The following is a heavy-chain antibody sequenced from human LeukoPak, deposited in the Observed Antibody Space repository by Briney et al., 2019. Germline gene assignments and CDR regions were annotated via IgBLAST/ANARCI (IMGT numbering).Heavy chain of an antibody. CDR2: IYYSGST. V-gene: IGHV4-30-4*01. CDR3: ARADSSSWYGSY. J-gene: IGHJ4*02. CDR1: GGSISSGDYY. Sequence: PSQTLSLTCTVSGGSISSGDYYWSWIRQPPGKGLEWIGYIYYSGSTYYNPCLKSRVTISVDTSKNQFSLKLSSVTAADTAVYYCARADSSSWYGSYWGQGTLVTVSS. D-gene: IGHD6-13*01.